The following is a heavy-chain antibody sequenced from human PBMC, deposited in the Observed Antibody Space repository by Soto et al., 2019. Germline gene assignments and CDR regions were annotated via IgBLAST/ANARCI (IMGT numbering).Heavy chain of an antibody. J-gene: IGHJ4*02. Sequence: ASETLSLTCTVSGGSISRSIYYWSWIRQPPGKGLEWIGNIHYSGNTYYNPSLKSRVTMSVDTSKNQFSLKMTSVTAADTAVYYCADYGDYGQYYFDYWGQGALVTVSS. D-gene: IGHD4-17*01. CDR2: IHYSGNT. CDR1: GGSISRSIYY. CDR3: ADYGDYGQYYFDY. V-gene: IGHV4-39*01.